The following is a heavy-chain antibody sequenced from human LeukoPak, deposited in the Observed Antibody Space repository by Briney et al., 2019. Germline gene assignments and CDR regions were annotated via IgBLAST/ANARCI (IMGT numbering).Heavy chain of an antibody. CDR1: GGSISSGSYY. V-gene: IGHV4-61*01. Sequence: SQTLSLTCTVSGGSISSGSYYWSWIRQPPGKGLEWIGYIYYSGSTNYNPSLKSRVTISVDTSKNQFSLKLSSVTAADTAVYYCAREVAGSGLSYNWFDPWGQGTLVTVSS. CDR2: IYYSGST. CDR3: AREVAGSGLSYNWFDP. D-gene: IGHD6-19*01. J-gene: IGHJ5*02.